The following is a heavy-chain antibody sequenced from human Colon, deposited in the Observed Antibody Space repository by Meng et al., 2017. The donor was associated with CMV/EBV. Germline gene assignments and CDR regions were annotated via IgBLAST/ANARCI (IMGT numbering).Heavy chain of an antibody. D-gene: IGHD3/OR15-3a*01. J-gene: IGHJ4*02. CDR1: GGSFSGYY. V-gene: IGHV4-34*01. CDR2: MNHSGSR. CDR3: ARGVYGPYYFDY. Sequence: CAVYGGSFSGYYWSWIRQSPGKGLVWIGEMNHSGSRNYSPSLKSRVTMSIDTSKNQFSLKLSSVTAADTAVYYCARGVYGPYYFDYWGQGALVTVSS.